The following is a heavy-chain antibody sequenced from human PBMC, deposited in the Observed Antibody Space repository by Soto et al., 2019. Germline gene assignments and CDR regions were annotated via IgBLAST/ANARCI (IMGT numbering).Heavy chain of an antibody. CDR3: ATYGSGTYKPTTFDY. Sequence: QVQLQESGPGLVKPSQTLSLTCTVSGGSISSGGYYWSWIRQHPGKGLEWIGYIYYSGSTYYNPSLKSRVTISVDTSKNQFSLKLSSVTAAVTAVYYCATYGSGTYKPTTFDYWGQGTLVTVSS. J-gene: IGHJ4*02. D-gene: IGHD3-10*01. CDR1: GGSISSGGYY. V-gene: IGHV4-31*03. CDR2: IYYSGST.